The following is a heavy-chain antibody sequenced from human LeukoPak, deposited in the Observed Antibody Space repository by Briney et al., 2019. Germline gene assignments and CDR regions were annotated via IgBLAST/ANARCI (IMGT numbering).Heavy chain of an antibody. V-gene: IGHV1-8*01. J-gene: IGHJ6*02. CDR2: MNPNSGNT. D-gene: IGHD6-19*01. Sequence: ASVKVSCKASGYTFTSYDIHWVRQATGQGLEWMGWMNPNSGNTGYAQKFQGRVTMTRNTSISTAYMELSSLRSEDTAVYYCARDQEPGYSSGRLNYYGMDVWGQGTTVTVSS. CDR3: ARDQEPGYSSGRLNYYGMDV. CDR1: GYTFTSYD.